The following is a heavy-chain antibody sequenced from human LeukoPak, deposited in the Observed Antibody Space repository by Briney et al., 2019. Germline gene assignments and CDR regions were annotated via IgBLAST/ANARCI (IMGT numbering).Heavy chain of an antibody. D-gene: IGHD6-19*01. CDR2: IYSGGST. V-gene: IGHV3-53*01. Sequence: GGSLRLSCAASGFTVSSNYMSWVRQAPGKGLEWVSVIYSGGSTYYADSVKGRFTISRDNSKNTLYLQMNSLRAEDTAVYYCAKYTQWLPPRGAFDIWGQGTMVTVSS. J-gene: IGHJ3*02. CDR1: GFTVSSNY. CDR3: AKYTQWLPPRGAFDI.